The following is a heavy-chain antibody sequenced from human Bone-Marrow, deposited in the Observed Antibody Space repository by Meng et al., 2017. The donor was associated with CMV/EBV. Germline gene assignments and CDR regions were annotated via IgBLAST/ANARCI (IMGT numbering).Heavy chain of an antibody. CDR1: GYTFTGYY. CDR3: ARNPREVTAFDI. J-gene: IGHJ3*02. Sequence: SVKVSCKASGYTFTGYYMHWVRQAPGQGLEWMGWINPNSGGTNYAQKFQGRVTMTRDTSISTAYMELSRLRADDTAVYYCARNPREVTAFDIWGQGTMVTVSS. V-gene: IGHV1-2*02. CDR2: INPNSGGT. D-gene: IGHD2-21*02.